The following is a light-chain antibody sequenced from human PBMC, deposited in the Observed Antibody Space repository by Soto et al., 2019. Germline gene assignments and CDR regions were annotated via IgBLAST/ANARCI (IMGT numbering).Light chain of an antibody. CDR1: NSDVGGYNY. CDR3: SSYTSSDTYV. V-gene: IGLV2-14*01. Sequence: QSVLTQPASVSGAPGQSITISCTGTNSDVGGYNYVSWYQQHPGEAPKLMIYEVSNQPSGVSNRVSGSKSGNTASLTISGLQAEDEADYYCSSYTSSDTYVFGTGTKLTVL. J-gene: IGLJ1*01. CDR2: EVS.